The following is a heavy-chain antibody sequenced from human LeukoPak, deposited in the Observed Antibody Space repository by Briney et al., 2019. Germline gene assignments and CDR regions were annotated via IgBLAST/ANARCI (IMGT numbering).Heavy chain of an antibody. CDR3: ARSGIIEGVYSSSSSDY. CDR2: INPSGGST. V-gene: IGHV1-46*01. J-gene: IGHJ4*02. D-gene: IGHD6-6*01. Sequence: ASVKVSCKASGYTFTSYYMHWVRQAPGQGLEWMGIINPSGGSTSYAQKFQGRVTMTRDTSTSTVYMELSSLRSEDTAVYYCARSGIIEGVYSSSSSDYWGQGTLVTVSS. CDR1: GYTFTSYY.